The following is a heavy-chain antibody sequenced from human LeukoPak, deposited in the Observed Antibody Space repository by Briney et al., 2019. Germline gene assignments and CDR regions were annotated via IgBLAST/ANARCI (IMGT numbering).Heavy chain of an antibody. CDR1: EFSVGSNY. J-gene: IGHJ4*02. Sequence: GGSLRLSCAASEFSVGSNYMTWVRQAPGKGLEWVSLIYSGGSTYYADSVKGRFTISRDNAKNSLYLQMNSLRAEDTAVYYCARPIVGAPYFDYWGQGTLVTVSS. CDR2: IYSGGST. V-gene: IGHV3-66*04. CDR3: ARPIVGAPYFDY. D-gene: IGHD1-26*01.